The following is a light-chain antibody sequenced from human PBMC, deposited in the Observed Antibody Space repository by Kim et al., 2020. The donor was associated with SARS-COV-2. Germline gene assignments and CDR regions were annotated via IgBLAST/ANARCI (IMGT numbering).Light chain of an antibody. CDR3: QVWDSSRDHRV. CDR1: NMGSKS. V-gene: IGLV3-21*03. J-gene: IGLJ3*02. CDR2: EDS. Sequence: EDQEKADRRTWGGNNMGSKSVHRDQQKPGQDPGQDSYEDSDRPAGNPERFSGSNSGNTATLTMSRVEAGDEADYYCQVWDSSRDHRVFG.